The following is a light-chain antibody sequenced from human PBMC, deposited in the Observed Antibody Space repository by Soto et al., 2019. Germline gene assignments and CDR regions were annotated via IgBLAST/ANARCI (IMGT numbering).Light chain of an antibody. CDR2: DAS. J-gene: IGKJ2*01. V-gene: IGKV3-11*01. CDR3: QQRSNWPPVYT. CDR1: QSVSSY. Sequence: EIVLTQSPATLSLSPGERATLSCRASQSVSSYLAWYQQKPGQAPRLLIYDASSRATGIPARFSGSGSGTDFTLTISSLEPKDFALYYGQQRSNWPPVYTFGQGTKLEIK.